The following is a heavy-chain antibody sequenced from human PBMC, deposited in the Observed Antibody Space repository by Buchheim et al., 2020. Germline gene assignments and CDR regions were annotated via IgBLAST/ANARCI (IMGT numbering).Heavy chain of an antibody. D-gene: IGHD3-10*01. CDR3: AKEAWFSSSSFDY. J-gene: IGHJ4*02. CDR1: GGSISSRNW. V-gene: IGHV4-4*02. Sequence: QVQLQESGPGLVKPSGTLSLTCAVSGGSISSRNWWSWVRQPPGKGLEWIGEVHLDGYSNYNPSLKSRVTISVEQSKNQIFLKLGSVTAADTAVYYCAKEAWFSSSSFDYWGQGTL. CDR2: VHLDGYS.